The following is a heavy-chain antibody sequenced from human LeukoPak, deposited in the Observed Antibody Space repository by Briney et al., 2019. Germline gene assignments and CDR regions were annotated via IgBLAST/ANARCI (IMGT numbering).Heavy chain of an antibody. CDR1: GGSISSGGYC. J-gene: IGHJ5*02. V-gene: IGHV4-30-2*01. D-gene: IGHD3-10*01. CDR3: ARSLMVRGVTNWFDP. CDR2: IYHSGST. Sequence: SQTLSLTCAVSGGSISSGGYCWSWIRQPPGKGLEWIGYIYHSGSTYHNPSLKSRVTISVDRSKNQFSLKLSSVTAADTAVYYCARSLMVRGVTNWFDPWGQGTLVTVSS.